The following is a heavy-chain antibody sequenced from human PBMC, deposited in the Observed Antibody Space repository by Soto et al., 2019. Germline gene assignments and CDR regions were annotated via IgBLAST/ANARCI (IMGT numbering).Heavy chain of an antibody. CDR2: IWNDGNRK. D-gene: IGHD3-22*01. Sequence: GGSLRLSCAASGFTFSSYGMHWVRQAPGKGPEWVAVIWNDGNRKYYADSVRGRFTISRDNSKSTLYLQMDSLRAEDTAVYYCVRARSTDSRPDYWGQGTLVTVSS. V-gene: IGHV3-33*01. J-gene: IGHJ4*02. CDR1: GFTFSSYG. CDR3: VRARSTDSRPDY.